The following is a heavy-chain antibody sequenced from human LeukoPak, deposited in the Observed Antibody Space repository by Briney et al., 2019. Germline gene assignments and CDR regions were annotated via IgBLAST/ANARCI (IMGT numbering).Heavy chain of an antibody. CDR3: AKGSDYYDSSGYYLD. V-gene: IGHV3-21*01. CDR2: ISSSSSYI. CDR1: GFTFSSYS. D-gene: IGHD3-22*01. J-gene: IGHJ4*02. Sequence: GGSLRPSCAAPGFTFSSYSMNWVRQAPGKGLEWVSSISSSSSYIYYADSVKGRFTISRDNAKNSLYLQMNSLRAEDTAVYYCAKGSDYYDSSGYYLDWGQGTLVTVSS.